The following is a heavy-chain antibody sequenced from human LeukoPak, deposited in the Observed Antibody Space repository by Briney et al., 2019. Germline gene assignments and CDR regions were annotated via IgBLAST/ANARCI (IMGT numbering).Heavy chain of an antibody. CDR1: GDSISTSNNY. J-gene: IGHJ4*02. D-gene: IGHD3-22*01. CDR3: ARDRNYYDSSGYYYFHDY. Sequence: SETLSLTCTVSGDSISTSNNYWGWVRQPPGERLEWLGSIYYSGSTYYNPSLKSRVTISVDTSKNQFSLKLSSVTAADTAVYYCARDRNYYDSSGYYYFHDYWGQGTLVTVSS. CDR2: IYYSGST. V-gene: IGHV4-39*07.